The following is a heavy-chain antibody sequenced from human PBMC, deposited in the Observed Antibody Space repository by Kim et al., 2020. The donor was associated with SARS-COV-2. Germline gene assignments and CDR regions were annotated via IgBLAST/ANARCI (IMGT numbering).Heavy chain of an antibody. V-gene: IGHV4-39*01. Sequence: SETLSLTCTVSGGSISSSSYYWGWIRQPPGKGLGWIGSIYFSGSTSYTPSLKRRVTISVDTSKNQFSLKLSSVTAADTAVYYCASGYYGSGSYYSPFDYWGQGTLVTVSS. D-gene: IGHD3-10*01. CDR3: ASGYYGSGSYYSPFDY. CDR1: GGSISSSSYY. J-gene: IGHJ4*02. CDR2: IYFSGST.